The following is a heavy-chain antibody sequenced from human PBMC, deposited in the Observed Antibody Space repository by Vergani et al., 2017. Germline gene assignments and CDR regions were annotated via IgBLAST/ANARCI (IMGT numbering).Heavy chain of an antibody. CDR2: ISGSSSYV. V-gene: IGHV3-21*02. J-gene: IGHJ4*02. CDR3: ARGLWDCTHIRCSPPSY. CDR1: GFGSGSYS. D-gene: IGHD2-8*01. Sequence: EVQLVESGGGLVKPGGSLRLSCAASGFGSGSYSRNWVGRAPGKGLEWVASISGSSSYVFYRDSVEGRFTITRDNAKKSVYLQMSSLRAEDTAMYFCARGLWDCTHIRCSPPSYWGQGTQVTVSS.